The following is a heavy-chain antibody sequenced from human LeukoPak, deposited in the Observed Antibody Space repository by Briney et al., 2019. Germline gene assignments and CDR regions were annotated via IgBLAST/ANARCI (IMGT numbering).Heavy chain of an antibody. CDR3: ARRYCSSTSCHYFDY. J-gene: IGHJ4*02. CDR2: IIPIFGTA. V-gene: IGHV1-69*13. D-gene: IGHD2-2*01. CDR1: GGTFSSYA. Sequence: SVKVSCKASGGTFSSYAISWVRQAPGQGLEWMGGIIPIFGTASYAQKFQGRVTITADESTSTAYMELSSLRSENTAVYYCARRYCSSTSCHYFDYWGQGTLVTVSS.